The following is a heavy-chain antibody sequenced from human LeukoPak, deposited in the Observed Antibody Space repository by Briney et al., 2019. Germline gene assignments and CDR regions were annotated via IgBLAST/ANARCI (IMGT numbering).Heavy chain of an antibody. CDR1: GFTFSNAW. CDR3: TTSSTSLYYFDY. J-gene: IGHJ4*02. V-gene: IGHV3-15*01. Sequence: GGSLRLSCAASGFTFSNAWMSWVLQAPGKGLEWVGRIKSKTDGGTTDYAAPVKGRFTISRDDSKNTLYLQMNSLKTEDTAVYYCTTSSTSLYYFDYWGQGTLVTVSS. D-gene: IGHD2-2*01. CDR2: IKSKTDGGTT.